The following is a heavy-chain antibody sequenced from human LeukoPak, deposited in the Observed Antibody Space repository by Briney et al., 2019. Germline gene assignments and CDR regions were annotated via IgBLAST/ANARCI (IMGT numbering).Heavy chain of an antibody. Sequence: GRSLRLSCAASGFTFSSYGMHWVRQAPGKGLEWVAVISYDGSNKYYADSVKGRFTISRDNSKNTLYLQMNRLRAEDTAVYYCAKDFSVYNYDSRVLDYWGQGTLVTVSS. CDR2: ISYDGSNK. D-gene: IGHD3-22*01. J-gene: IGHJ4*02. V-gene: IGHV3-30*18. CDR3: AKDFSVYNYDSRVLDY. CDR1: GFTFSSYG.